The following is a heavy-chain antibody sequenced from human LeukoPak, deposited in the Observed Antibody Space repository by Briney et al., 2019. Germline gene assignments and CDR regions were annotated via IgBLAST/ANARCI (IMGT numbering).Heavy chain of an antibody. CDR2: INAGNGNT. CDR3: ARIRMVRGVIIEGFDY. Sequence: ASVKVSCKASGYTFTSYAMHWVRQAPGQRLEWMGWINAGNGNTKYSQKFQGRVTITRDTSAGTAYMELSSLRSEDTAVYYCARIRMVRGVIIEGFDYWGQGTLVTVSS. D-gene: IGHD3-10*01. J-gene: IGHJ4*02. V-gene: IGHV1-3*01. CDR1: GYTFTSYA.